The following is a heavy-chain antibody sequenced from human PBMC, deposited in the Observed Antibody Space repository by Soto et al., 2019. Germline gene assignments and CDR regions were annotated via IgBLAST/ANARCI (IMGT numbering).Heavy chain of an antibody. CDR2: ISANGRGT. Sequence: HPGGSLRLSCAASGFTFNNYVMNWVRQAPGKGLEWVTAISANGRGTSYADSVKGRFTILRDNSKNTLFLQMNSLRADDTAVYFCVKKRSYDRTNYDHFDYWGQGTLVTV. CDR3: VKKRSYDRTNYDHFDY. J-gene: IGHJ4*02. D-gene: IGHD3-22*01. V-gene: IGHV3-23*01. CDR1: GFTFNNYV.